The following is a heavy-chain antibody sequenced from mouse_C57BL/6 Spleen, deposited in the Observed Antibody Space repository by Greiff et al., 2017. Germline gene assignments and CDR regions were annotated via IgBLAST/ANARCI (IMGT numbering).Heavy chain of an antibody. J-gene: IGHJ1*03. CDR3: ARNTTVVAPWYFDV. CDR2: ISGGGGNT. D-gene: IGHD1-1*01. Sequence: EVQVVESGGGLVKPGGSLKLSCAASGFTFSSYTMSWVRPTPEKRLEWVATISGGGGNTYYPDSVKGRFTISRDNAKNTLYLQMSSLRSEDTALYYWARNTTVVAPWYFDVWGTGTTVTVSS. CDR1: GFTFSSYT. V-gene: IGHV5-9*01.